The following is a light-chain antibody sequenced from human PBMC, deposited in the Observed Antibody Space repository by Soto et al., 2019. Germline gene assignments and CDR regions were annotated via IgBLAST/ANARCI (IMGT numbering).Light chain of an antibody. J-gene: IGLJ2*01. CDR3: SSHAGSINVA. Sequence: QSALTQPPSASGSPGQSVTISCTGTSSDVGGYNYVSWYQQHPGKAPKLIIYEVSKRPSGVPDRFSGSKSGNTASLTVSGLQADDEADSYCSSHAGSINVAFGGATKLTVL. CDR2: EVS. V-gene: IGLV2-8*01. CDR1: SSDVGGYNY.